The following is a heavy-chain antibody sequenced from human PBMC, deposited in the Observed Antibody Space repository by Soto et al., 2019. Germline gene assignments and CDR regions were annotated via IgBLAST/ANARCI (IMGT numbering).Heavy chain of an antibody. CDR1: GGTFSSYA. CDR2: IIPIFGTA. D-gene: IGHD2-15*01. Sequence: QVQLVQSGAEVKKPGSSVKVSCKASGGTFSSYAISWVRQAPGQGLEWMGGIIPIFGTANYAQKFQGRVTINADESTSTAYMELSSLRSEDTAVYYCARGPYCSGGSCYPKNYNWFDPWGQGTLVTVSS. CDR3: ARGPYCSGGSCYPKNYNWFDP. J-gene: IGHJ5*02. V-gene: IGHV1-69*01.